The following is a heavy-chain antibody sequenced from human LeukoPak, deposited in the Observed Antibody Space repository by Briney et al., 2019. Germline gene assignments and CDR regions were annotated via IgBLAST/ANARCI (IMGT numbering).Heavy chain of an antibody. D-gene: IGHD3-3*02. V-gene: IGHV1-3*04. Sequence: ASVKVSCKASGGTFSSYAISWVRQAPGQGLEWMGWINTDNGNAKYSQNFQDRVTLTRDTSASTAYMDLSSLRSEDTAVYYCSRVGARGISAFDIWGQGTMVTVSS. CDR3: SRVGARGISAFDI. CDR2: INTDNGNA. CDR1: GGTFSSYA. J-gene: IGHJ3*02.